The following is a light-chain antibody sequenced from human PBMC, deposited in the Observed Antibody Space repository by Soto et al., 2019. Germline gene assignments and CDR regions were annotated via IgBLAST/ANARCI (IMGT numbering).Light chain of an antibody. CDR2: DVS. Sequence: QSALTQPRSVSGSPGQSVTISCTGTSSDVGDYNYVSWYQQHPGKAPKLMIYDVSKRPSGVPDRFSGSKSGNTASLTISGLHAEDEADYYCCSYAGTYTFLVFGGGTKLTVL. CDR1: SSDVGDYNY. CDR3: CSYAGTYTFLV. J-gene: IGLJ2*01. V-gene: IGLV2-11*01.